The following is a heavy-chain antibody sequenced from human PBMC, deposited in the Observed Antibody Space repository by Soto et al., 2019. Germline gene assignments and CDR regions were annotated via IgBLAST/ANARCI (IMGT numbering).Heavy chain of an antibody. J-gene: IGHJ6*02. V-gene: IGHV3-30-3*01. Sequence: QVQLVESGAGVVQPGRSLRLSCAASGFIFSSYAMYWVRQAPCKRLEWVAVISYDGNNKYYADSVKGRFNIYRDNSRNTLYLQMNSLRAEDSAVYYCARAGCDGGSCYTLVGLRYGMDVWGQGTTVTVSS. CDR2: ISYDGNNK. CDR1: GFIFSSYA. D-gene: IGHD2-15*01. CDR3: ARAGCDGGSCYTLVGLRYGMDV.